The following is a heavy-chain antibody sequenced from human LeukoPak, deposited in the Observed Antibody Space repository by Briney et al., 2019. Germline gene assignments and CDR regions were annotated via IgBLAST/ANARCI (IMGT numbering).Heavy chain of an antibody. D-gene: IGHD6-13*01. CDR2: ISSSSSYI. CDR3: ARGRQTSSNDKPKYYYYYMDF. CDR1: GFTFSSYS. V-gene: IGHV3-21*01. Sequence: GGSLRLSCAASGFTFSSYSMNWVRQAPGKGLEWVSSISSSSSYIYYADSVKGRFTISRDNAKNSLYLQMNSLRAEDTAVYYCARGRQTSSNDKPKYYYYYMDFWGKGTTVTVSS. J-gene: IGHJ6*03.